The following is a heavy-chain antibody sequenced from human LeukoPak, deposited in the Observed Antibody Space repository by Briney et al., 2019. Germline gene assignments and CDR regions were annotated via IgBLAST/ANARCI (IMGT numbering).Heavy chain of an antibody. CDR3: ARWGGYSPGWYWEPFDF. CDR1: GAAFIQFA. CDR2: IIPLSNTP. D-gene: IGHD2-8*02. J-gene: IGHJ4*02. Sequence: SVKVSCKPSGAAFIQFAISSRRLAPGQGLEWMGAIIPLSNTPNYARKFQGRVTITADESTTTAYMELSSLRFEDSAVYYCARWGGYSPGWYWEPFDFWGQGTLLTVSS. V-gene: IGHV1-69*01.